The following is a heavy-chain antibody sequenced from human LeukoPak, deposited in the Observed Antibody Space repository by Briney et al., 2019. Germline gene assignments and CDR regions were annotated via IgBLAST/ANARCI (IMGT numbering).Heavy chain of an antibody. CDR2: ISGDGTTT. D-gene: IGHD2-15*01. CDR3: AGTWSFDY. V-gene: IGHV3-74*01. Sequence: ALRLPRAVSGFTFRNDWMHWVGPAPPRGLLWVSRISGDGTTTNYADSVKGRFTISRDNAKNTLYLQMDSLRAEDTAVYYCAGTWSFDYWGQGTLVTVSS. J-gene: IGHJ4*02. CDR1: GFTFRNDW.